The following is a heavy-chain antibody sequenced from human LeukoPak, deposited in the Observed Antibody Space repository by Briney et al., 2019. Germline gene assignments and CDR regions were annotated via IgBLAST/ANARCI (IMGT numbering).Heavy chain of an antibody. CDR1: GFTFSSHA. CDR3: VRGYSFGPYGMDV. D-gene: IGHD2-15*01. V-gene: IGHV3-23*01. Sequence: GGSLRLSCAASGFTFSSHAMSWVRQAPGKGLEWVSAISGSGGSTYYADSVKGRFTIPRDNSKNTLYLQMNSLRAEDTAVYFCVRGYSFGPYGMDVWGQGTTVTVSS. CDR2: ISGSGGST. J-gene: IGHJ6*02.